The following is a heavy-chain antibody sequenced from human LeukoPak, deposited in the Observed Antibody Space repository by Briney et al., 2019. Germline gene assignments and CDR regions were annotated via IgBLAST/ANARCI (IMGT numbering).Heavy chain of an antibody. J-gene: IGHJ3*02. CDR3: ARGTRASFFDI. V-gene: IGHV1-18*01. CDR1: GDALTSYG. CDR2: ISAYNGNT. Sequence: ASVKVSCKPSGDALTSYGISWVRQGPGQGLEWMGWISAYNGNTNYAQKFQGRVAMTTDRSRTTAFIEVTSLTYDDTAVYYCARGTRASFFDIWGQGTMVTVSS.